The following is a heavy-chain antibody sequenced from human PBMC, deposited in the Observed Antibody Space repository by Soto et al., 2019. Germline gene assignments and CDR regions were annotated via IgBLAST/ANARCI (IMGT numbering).Heavy chain of an antibody. D-gene: IGHD3-10*01. V-gene: IGHV1-69*01. CDR3: ASDFGASDDIEI. CDR1: GGPFNNHA. Sequence: QVQLVQSGAEVKKPGSSVKVSCKTSGGPFNNHAINWVRQAPGQGLEWVGLVIPTLATADYAQKFQGRVTMTADEVTNTAYLELSSLRSDDTGVYCSASDFGASDDIEIWGQGTLVTVSS. CDR2: VIPTLATA. J-gene: IGHJ3*02.